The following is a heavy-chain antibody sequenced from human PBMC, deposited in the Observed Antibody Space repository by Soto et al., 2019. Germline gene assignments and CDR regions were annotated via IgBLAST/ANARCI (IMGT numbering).Heavy chain of an antibody. Sequence: NPAETLSLKCTLSGYCISIGSYGEWVRQPPVKGPEWTASIYHGGNTFYNPSLKSRITISVDTSNNQFSLKLTSVTAADTAVYYCARVHVMVVAGSTFDYWGHGTLVTVSS. J-gene: IGHJ4*01. CDR1: GYCISIGSY. D-gene: IGHD6-19*01. V-gene: IGHV4-38-2*02. CDR3: ARVHVMVVAGSTFDY. CDR2: IYHGGNT.